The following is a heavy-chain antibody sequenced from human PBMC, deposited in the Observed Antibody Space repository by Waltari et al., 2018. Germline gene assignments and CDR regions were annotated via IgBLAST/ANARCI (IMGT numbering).Heavy chain of an antibody. V-gene: IGHV3-21*01. CDR1: GGSISSSN. Sequence: VQLQESGPGLVKPSGTLSLTCAVSGGSISSSNWWSWVRQPPGKGLEWVSSISSSSSYIYYADSVKGRFTISRDNAKNSLYLQMNSLRAEDTAVYYCARAPDDYGDLYYFDYWGQGTLVTVSS. D-gene: IGHD4-17*01. J-gene: IGHJ4*02. CDR2: ISSSSSYI. CDR3: ARAPDDYGDLYYFDY.